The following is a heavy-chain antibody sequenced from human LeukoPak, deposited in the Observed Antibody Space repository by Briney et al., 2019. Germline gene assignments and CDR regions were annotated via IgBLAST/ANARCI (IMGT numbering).Heavy chain of an antibody. Sequence: GGSLRLSCVGSGFIFSSDGMNWVRQAPGKGLEWVSSISSGNTYINYADSVKGRFTISRDNSKKSVYLQMNSLRAEDTAVYFCARDDRAARLDSWGQGTPVTVSS. J-gene: IGHJ5*02. V-gene: IGHV3-21*01. CDR2: ISSGNTYI. CDR1: GFIFSSDG. D-gene: IGHD6-6*01. CDR3: ARDDRAARLDS.